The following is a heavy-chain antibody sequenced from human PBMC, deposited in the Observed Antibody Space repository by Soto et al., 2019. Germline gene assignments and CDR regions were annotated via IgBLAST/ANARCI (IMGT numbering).Heavy chain of an antibody. V-gene: IGHV1-18*01. J-gene: IGHJ6*02. CDR1: GYTFSSYG. CDR2: MSAYNGNK. Sequence: ASVKVSCKNSGYTFSSYGISWVRQDPGQGLEWMGWMSAYNGNKNYAQKLKERVTMTTETSTSTAYMELRSLRSYDTAVYYCARPTSIYYYGRDXWGQGTTVTVS. CDR3: ARPTSIYYYGRDX. D-gene: IGHD3-16*01.